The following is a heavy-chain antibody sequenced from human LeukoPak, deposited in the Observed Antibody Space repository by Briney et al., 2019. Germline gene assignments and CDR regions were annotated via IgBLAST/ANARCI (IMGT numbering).Heavy chain of an antibody. CDR2: IYTSGST. D-gene: IGHD6-13*01. CDR1: GGSISTYN. V-gene: IGHV4-4*07. Sequence: SETLSLTCTVSGGSISTYNWSWIRQPGGKGLEWIGRIYTSGSTNFNPSLKSRVTMSVDTSKNQLSLKLTSVTAADTAVYYCARDPSWAESGDNWFDPWGQGTLVTVS. J-gene: IGHJ5*02. CDR3: ARDPSWAESGDNWFDP.